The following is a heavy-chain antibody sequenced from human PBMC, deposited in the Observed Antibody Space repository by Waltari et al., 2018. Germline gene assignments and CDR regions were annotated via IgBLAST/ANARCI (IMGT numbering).Heavy chain of an antibody. J-gene: IGHJ4*02. CDR3: ASLPYYYDSSGYYYRFDY. D-gene: IGHD3-22*01. CDR1: GGTFSSYA. V-gene: IGHV1-69*01. Sequence: QVQLVQSGAEVKKPGSSVKVSCKASGGTFSSYAISWVRQAPGQGLEWMGGIIPIFGTANYAQKFQGRVTITADESTSTADMELSSLRSEDTAVYYCASLPYYYDSSGYYYRFDYWGQGTLVTVSS. CDR2: IIPIFGTA.